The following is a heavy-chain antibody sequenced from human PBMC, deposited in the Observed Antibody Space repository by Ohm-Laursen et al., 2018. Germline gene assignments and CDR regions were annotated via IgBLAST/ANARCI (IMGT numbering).Heavy chain of an antibody. CDR2: ISAYNGNT. CDR3: AREGDIVLMVYALGMDV. D-gene: IGHD2-8*01. V-gene: IGHV1-18*01. J-gene: IGHJ6*02. CDR1: GYTFTSYG. Sequence: ASVKVSCKASGYTFTSYGISWVRQAPGQGLEWMGWISAYNGNTNYAQKLQGRVTMTTDTSTSTAYMELRSLRSDDTAVYYCAREGDIVLMVYALGMDVWGQGTTVTVSS.